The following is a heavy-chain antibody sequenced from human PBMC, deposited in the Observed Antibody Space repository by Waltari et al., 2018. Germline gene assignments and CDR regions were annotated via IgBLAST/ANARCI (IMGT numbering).Heavy chain of an antibody. CDR3: ARGGGSRVLDY. J-gene: IGHJ4*02. CDR1: GYY. D-gene: IGHD3-16*01. CDR2: IYYSGDT. Sequence: GYYCTWIRQQPGKGLEWIGYIYYSGDTNYNPSLDSRVTISADTPKNQFSLKLTSVTAADTAVYYCARGGGSRVLDYWGRGTLVSVSS. V-gene: IGHV4-31*02.